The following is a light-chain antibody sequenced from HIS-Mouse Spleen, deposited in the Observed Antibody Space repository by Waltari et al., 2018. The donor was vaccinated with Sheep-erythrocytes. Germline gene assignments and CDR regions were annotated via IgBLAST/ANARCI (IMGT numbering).Light chain of an antibody. CDR3: SSYAGSNNYV. V-gene: IGLV2-8*01. CDR1: SSDVGGYNY. CDR2: EVS. Sequence: QSALTQPPSASGSPGQSVTISCTGTSSDVGGYNYVSWYQQHPGKAPKLMIYEVSTRPSGVPDRFSGSKSGNTASLTVSGLQAEDEADYYCSSYAGSNNYVFGTGTKV. J-gene: IGLJ1*01.